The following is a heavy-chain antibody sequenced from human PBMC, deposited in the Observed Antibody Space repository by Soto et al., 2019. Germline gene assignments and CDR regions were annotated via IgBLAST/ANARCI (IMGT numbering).Heavy chain of an antibody. CDR3: ARDRVVVVPAAIHPSRYNWFDP. CDR2: IYYSGST. V-gene: IGHV4-31*03. Sequence: SETLSLTCTVSGGSISSGGYYWSWIRQHPGKGLEWIGYIYYSGSTYYNPSLKSRVTISVDTSKNQFSLKLSSVTAADTAVYYCARDRVVVVPAAIHPSRYNWFDPWGQGTLVTVSS. CDR1: GGSISSGGYY. J-gene: IGHJ5*02. D-gene: IGHD2-2*02.